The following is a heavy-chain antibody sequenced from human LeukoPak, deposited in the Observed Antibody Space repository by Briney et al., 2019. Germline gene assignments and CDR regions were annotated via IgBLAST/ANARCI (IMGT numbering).Heavy chain of an antibody. V-gene: IGHV1-8*03. J-gene: IGHJ4*02. Sequence: ASVKVSCKASGYTFTRYDINWVRQATGQGLEWMGWINTKSGMTGHAQKLQGRITITKDTSINTVYMELSSLSSEDTAVYFCARVDGSVDYWGQGTLVTVSS. CDR1: GYTFTRYD. CDR3: ARVDGSVDY. D-gene: IGHD3-22*01. CDR2: INTKSGMT.